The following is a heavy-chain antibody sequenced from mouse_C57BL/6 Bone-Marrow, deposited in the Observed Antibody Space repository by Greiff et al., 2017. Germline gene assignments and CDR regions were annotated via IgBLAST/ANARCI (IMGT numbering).Heavy chain of an antibody. Sequence: QVQLKQPGAELVMPGASVKLSCKASGYTFTSYWMHWVKQRPGQGLEWIREIDPSDSYTNYNQKFKGKSTLTVDKSSSTAYMQLSSLTSEDSAVYYCASSANYGFYYAMDYWGQGTSVTGAS. V-gene: IGHV1-69*01. J-gene: IGHJ4*01. CDR1: GYTFTSYW. D-gene: IGHD1-1*01. CDR3: ASSANYGFYYAMDY. CDR2: IDPSDSYT.